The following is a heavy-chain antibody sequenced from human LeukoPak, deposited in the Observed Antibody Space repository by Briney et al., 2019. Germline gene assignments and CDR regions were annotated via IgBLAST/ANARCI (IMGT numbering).Heavy chain of an antibody. CDR3: ARGSSSNSWYFDY. J-gene: IGHJ4*02. V-gene: IGHV6-1*01. Sequence: SQTLSLTCAISGDSVSSNSASWNWIRQSPSRGLEWLGRTYYRSKWYYDYTLSVKSRITINPDTSKNQFSLQLNSVTPEDTAVYYCARGSSSNSWYFDYWGQGTLVTVSS. CDR1: GDSVSSNSAS. CDR2: TYYRSKWYY. D-gene: IGHD6-13*01.